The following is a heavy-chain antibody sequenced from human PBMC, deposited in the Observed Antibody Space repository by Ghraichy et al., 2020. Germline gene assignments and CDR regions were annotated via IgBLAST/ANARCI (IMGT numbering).Heavy chain of an antibody. CDR3: ATVMYCGGNCSGYDGFDI. CDR2: IYSGGST. D-gene: IGHD2-21*01. CDR1: GFSVSNNY. V-gene: IGHV3-53*01. Sequence: GGSLRLSCAASGFSVSNNYMSWVRQAPGKGLEWVSFIYSGGSTHYADSVKGRFTISRDNSKNTLYLQMNSLRVEDTAVYYCATVMYCGGNCSGYDGFDIWGRGTMVTVSS. J-gene: IGHJ3*02.